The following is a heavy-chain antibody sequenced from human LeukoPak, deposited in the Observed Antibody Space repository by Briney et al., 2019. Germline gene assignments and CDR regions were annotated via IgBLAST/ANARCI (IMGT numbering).Heavy chain of an antibody. V-gene: IGHV1-69*13. D-gene: IGHD6-19*01. CDR3: ARILVESQWLVPVDY. J-gene: IGHJ4*02. Sequence: SVTVSCKASGGTFSSYAISWVRQAPGKGLEWMGGIIPIFGTANYAQKFQGRVTITADESTSTAYMELSSLRSEDTAVYYCARILVESQWLVPVDYWGQGTLVTVSS. CDR1: GGTFSSYA. CDR2: IIPIFGTA.